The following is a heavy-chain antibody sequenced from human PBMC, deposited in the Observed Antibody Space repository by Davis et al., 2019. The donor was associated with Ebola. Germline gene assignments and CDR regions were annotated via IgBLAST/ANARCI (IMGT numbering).Heavy chain of an antibody. CDR2: ISGSDGST. Sequence: PGGSLRLSCAASGFTFSSYAMTWVRQVPGKGLERVSGISGSDGSTYSADSVKGRFTISRDSSKNTLYLQMNSLRAEDTAVYFCAKCQSHAGFWSGGDYSMDVWGQGTTVAVSS. CDR1: GFTFSSYA. CDR3: AKCQSHAGFWSGGDYSMDV. D-gene: IGHD3-3*01. V-gene: IGHV3-23*01. J-gene: IGHJ6*02.